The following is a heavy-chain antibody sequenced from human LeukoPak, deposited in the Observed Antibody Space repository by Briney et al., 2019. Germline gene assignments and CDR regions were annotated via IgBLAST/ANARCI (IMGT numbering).Heavy chain of an antibody. J-gene: IGHJ4*02. Sequence: ASVKVSCKASGYSFTTYGINWVRQAPGQGLEWMGWITAYNGNTNSAQKFQGRVTMTTDTSTNTAYMELRSLRSEDTAVYYCARGYCSSTSCYYFDYWGQGTLVTVSS. V-gene: IGHV1-18*01. D-gene: IGHD2-2*01. CDR1: GYSFTTYG. CDR2: ITAYNGNT. CDR3: ARGYCSSTSCYYFDY.